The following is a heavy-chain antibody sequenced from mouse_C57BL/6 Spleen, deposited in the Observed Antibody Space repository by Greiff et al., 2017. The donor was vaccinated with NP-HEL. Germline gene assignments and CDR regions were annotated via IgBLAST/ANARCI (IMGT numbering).Heavy chain of an antibody. D-gene: IGHD2-10*02. J-gene: IGHJ3*01. CDR3: ARGWEYGSFAY. CDR1: GFTFSDYY. V-gene: IGHV5-16*01. CDR2: INYDGSST. Sequence: EVMLVESEGGLVQPGSSMKLSCTASGFTFSDYYMAWVRQVPEKGLEWVANINYDGSSTYYLDSLKSRFIISRDNAKNILYLQMSSLKSEDTATYYCARGWEYGSFAYWGQGTLVTVSA.